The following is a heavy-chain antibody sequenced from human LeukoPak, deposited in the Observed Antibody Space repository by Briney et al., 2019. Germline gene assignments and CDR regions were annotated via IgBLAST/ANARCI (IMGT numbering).Heavy chain of an antibody. D-gene: IGHD3-22*01. Sequence: SETLSLTCDVSGYSISSGYYWGWIRQSPGEGPEWIATIFHSGSIYYNPSLKSRVTLSVDTSKNQFTLKLDSVTAADTAMYYCARMGVSYYYDSSTYFPTAFDVWGQGTMVSVSS. J-gene: IGHJ3*01. CDR3: ARMGVSYYYDSSTYFPTAFDV. V-gene: IGHV4-38-2*01. CDR1: GYSISSGYY. CDR2: IFHSGSI.